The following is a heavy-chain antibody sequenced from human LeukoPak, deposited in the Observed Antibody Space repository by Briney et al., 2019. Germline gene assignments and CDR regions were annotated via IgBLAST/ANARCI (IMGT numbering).Heavy chain of an antibody. Sequence: GGSVRLSCAASGFTFSNYWMSWVRQAPGKGLEWVANIKQDGSEKSYVDSVKGRFTISRDNAENSLFLQMNSLRAEDTAVYYCARDTYSSTVTSLDYWGQGTLVTVTS. CDR3: ARDTYSSTVTSLDY. D-gene: IGHD4-17*01. CDR1: GFTFSNYW. J-gene: IGHJ4*02. CDR2: IKQDGSEK. V-gene: IGHV3-7*01.